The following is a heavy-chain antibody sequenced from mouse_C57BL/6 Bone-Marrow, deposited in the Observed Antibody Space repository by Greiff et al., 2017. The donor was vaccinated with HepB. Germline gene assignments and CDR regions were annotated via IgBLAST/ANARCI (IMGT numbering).Heavy chain of an antibody. D-gene: IGHD2-3*01. J-gene: IGHJ4*01. Sequence: EVQLQQSGPELVKPGASVKISCKASGYSFTDYNMNWVKQSNGKSLEWIGVINPNYGTTSYNQKFKGKATLTVDQSSSTAYMQRNSLTSEDSAVYYCERGAIYDGYYRYAMDYWGQGTSVTVSS. CDR2: INPNYGTT. V-gene: IGHV1-39*01. CDR3: ERGAIYDGYYRYAMDY. CDR1: GYSFTDYN.